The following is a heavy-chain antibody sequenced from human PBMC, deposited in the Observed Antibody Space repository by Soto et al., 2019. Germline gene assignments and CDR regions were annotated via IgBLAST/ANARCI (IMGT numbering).Heavy chain of an antibody. CDR1: GFTFSSYA. D-gene: IGHD6-19*01. J-gene: IGHJ4*02. V-gene: IGHV3-30-3*01. Sequence: QVQLVESGGGVVQPGRSLRLSCAASGFTFSSYAMHWVRQAPGKGLEWVAVISYDGSNKYYADSVKGRFTISRDNSKNTLYLQMNSLRAEDTAVYYCARDQNRRIAVAGTSLYLDYFDYWGQGTLVTVSS. CDR2: ISYDGSNK. CDR3: ARDQNRRIAVAGTSLYLDYFDY.